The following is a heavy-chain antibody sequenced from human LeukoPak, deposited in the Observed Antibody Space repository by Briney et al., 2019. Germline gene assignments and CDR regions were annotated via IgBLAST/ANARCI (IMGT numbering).Heavy chain of an antibody. CDR1: GYSISSGYY. V-gene: IGHV4-38-2*01. CDR2: IYHSGST. Sequence: SETLSLXCAVSGYSISSGYYWGWIRQPPGKGLEWIGSIYHSGSTYYNPSLKSRVTISVDTSKNQFSLKLSSVTAADTAVYYCARHSRDSYYFDYWGQGTLVTVSS. J-gene: IGHJ4*02. CDR3: ARHSRDSYYFDY. D-gene: IGHD2-15*01.